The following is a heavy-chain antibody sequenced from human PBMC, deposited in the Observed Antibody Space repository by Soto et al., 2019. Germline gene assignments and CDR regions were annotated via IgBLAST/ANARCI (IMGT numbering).Heavy chain of an antibody. V-gene: IGHV3-30*04. D-gene: IGHD2-21*02. Sequence: QVQLVESGGGVVQPGRSLRLSCAASGFTFSTFAIHWVRQAPGKGLEWVAAISANGYNQFYDHSVKGRFIISRDNSWNTVDLQMNSVRVEDTALYYCVRDTAEDCRSDTFYVPLQHWGQGTLVTVSS. J-gene: IGHJ1*01. CDR1: GFTFSTFA. CDR3: VRDTAEDCRSDTFYVPLQH. CDR2: ISANGYNQ.